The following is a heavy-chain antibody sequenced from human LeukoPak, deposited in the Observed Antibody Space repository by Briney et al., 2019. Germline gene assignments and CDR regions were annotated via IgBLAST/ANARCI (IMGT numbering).Heavy chain of an antibody. CDR3: AKGPLRGTAAAIDY. J-gene: IGHJ4*02. CDR2: ISYDGRNK. V-gene: IGHV3-30*18. CDR1: GFTYNNYG. D-gene: IGHD2-2*01. Sequence: GGSLRLSCAASGFTYNNYGMHWVRQAPGKGLEWVAVISYDGRNKHYPDSVKGRFTISRDISTDTLWLQMDSLRTEDTAVYYCAKGPLRGTAAAIDYWGQGTLVTVSS.